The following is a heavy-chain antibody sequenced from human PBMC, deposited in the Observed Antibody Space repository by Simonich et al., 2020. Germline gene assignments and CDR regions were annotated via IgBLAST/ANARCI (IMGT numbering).Heavy chain of an antibody. CDR1: GFTFSGSA. J-gene: IGHJ4*02. CDR3: TRFDYYGSGSYYFDY. CDR2: IRSKANSYAT. D-gene: IGHD3-10*01. Sequence: EVQLVESGGGLVQPGGSLKLSCAASGFTFSGSAMHWVRQASGKGLEWVGLIRSKANSYATAYAASVKGRFTISRDDSKKTAYLQMNSLKTEDTAVYYCTRFDYYGSGSYYFDYWGQGTLVTVSS. V-gene: IGHV3-73*02.